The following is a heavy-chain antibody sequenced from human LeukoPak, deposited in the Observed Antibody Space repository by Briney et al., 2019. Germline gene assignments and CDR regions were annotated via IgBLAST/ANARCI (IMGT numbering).Heavy chain of an antibody. Sequence: GGSVRLSCAASGFTFSSYGMHWVRQAPGKGLEWVAAISWDGNNKYYADSVKGRFTISRDNSKNTLYLQMNSLRAEDTAVYYCAKDFGSGWYYFDYWGQGTLVPVSS. J-gene: IGHJ4*02. CDR1: GFTFSSYG. V-gene: IGHV3-30*18. CDR2: ISWDGNNK. CDR3: AKDFGSGWYYFDY. D-gene: IGHD6-19*01.